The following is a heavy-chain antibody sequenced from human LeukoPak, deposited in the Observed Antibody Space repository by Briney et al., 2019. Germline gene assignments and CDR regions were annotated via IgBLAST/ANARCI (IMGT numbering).Heavy chain of an antibody. CDR1: GASFSGYY. V-gene: IGHV4-34*01. Sequence: PSETLSLTSAVYGASFSGYYWSWIRQPPAKGVARLGAINPSGSTNYNPSLKSRVTISVDTSKNQFSLKLSSVTAADTAVYYCARGTRYCSGGSCYGYYYYMDVWGKGTTVTVSS. CDR2: INPSGST. J-gene: IGHJ6*03. CDR3: ARGTRYCSGGSCYGYYYYMDV. D-gene: IGHD2-15*01.